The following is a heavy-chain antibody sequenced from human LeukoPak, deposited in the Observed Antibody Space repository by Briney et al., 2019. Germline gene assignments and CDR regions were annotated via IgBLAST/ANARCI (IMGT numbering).Heavy chain of an antibody. J-gene: IGHJ4*02. D-gene: IGHD2-15*01. CDR3: AKDLISGGIY. Sequence: GGSLRLSCAASGFTFSSYSMNWVRQAPGKGLEWVSGISWNSGSIGYADSVKGRFTISRDNAKNSLYLQMNSLRAEDTALYYCAKDLISGGIYWGQGTLVTVSS. CDR2: ISWNSGSI. CDR1: GFTFSSYS. V-gene: IGHV3-9*01.